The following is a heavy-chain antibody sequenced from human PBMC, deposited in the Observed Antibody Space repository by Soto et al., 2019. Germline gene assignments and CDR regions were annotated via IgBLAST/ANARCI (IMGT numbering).Heavy chain of an antibody. D-gene: IGHD3-9*01. J-gene: IGHJ4*02. CDR2: IYYRGNA. CDR3: ARLEGLATISYYFDF. Sequence: QLQLQESGPGLAKPSETLSLTCSVSDDSINSDKYYWGWIRQPPGKGLEWIGSIYYRGNAYYNPSLQTRGTISLDKSKSQFSLKLNSVTAADSAVYFCARLEGLATISYYFDFWGPGALVTVSS. V-gene: IGHV4-39*01. CDR1: DDSINSDKYY.